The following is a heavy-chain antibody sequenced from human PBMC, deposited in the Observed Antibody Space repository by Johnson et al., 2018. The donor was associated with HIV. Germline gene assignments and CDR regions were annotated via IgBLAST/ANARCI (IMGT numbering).Heavy chain of an antibody. CDR2: ISYDGRNK. CDR3: ASLIQWEPHAFDI. V-gene: IGHV3-30*04. J-gene: IGHJ3*02. CDR1: GFTFSSYA. D-gene: IGHD1-26*01. Sequence: QVEPVESGGGLVQHGRSLRLSCAASGFTFSSYAMHWVRQAPGKGLEWVAVISYDGRNKYYAYSVKGRFTISSDNSKNTLYLQINSLRAEDTAVYYCASLIQWEPHAFDIWGQGTMVTVSS.